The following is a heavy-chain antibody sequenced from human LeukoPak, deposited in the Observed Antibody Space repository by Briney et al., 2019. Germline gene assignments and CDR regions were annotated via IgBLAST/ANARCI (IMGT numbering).Heavy chain of an antibody. D-gene: IGHD6-6*01. CDR2: IYSGGST. J-gene: IGHJ4*02. Sequence: PGGSLRLSCAASGFTVSSNFMSWVRQAPGKGLEWVSVIYSGGSTYYADSAKGRFTISRDNSKNTLYLQMNSLRAEDLAVYYCARDNAPYTSSSSGLGLFDYWGQGTLVTVSS. CDR1: GFTVSSNF. CDR3: ARDNAPYTSSSSGLGLFDY. V-gene: IGHV3-53*01.